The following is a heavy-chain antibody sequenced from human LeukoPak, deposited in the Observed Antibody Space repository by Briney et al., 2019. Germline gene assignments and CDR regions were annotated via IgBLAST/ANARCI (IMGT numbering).Heavy chain of an antibody. CDR1: GFTFSRYW. D-gene: IGHD6-19*01. CDR2: ISSDGSVT. CDR3: TRQQDNNGWSDY. J-gene: IGHJ4*02. V-gene: IGHV3-74*01. Sequence: PGGSLRLSCAASGFTFSRYWMHWVRQAPGKGLAWVSRISSDGSVTTYADSVKDRFTISSDSAKNTLYLQMNSLRVEDTAVYFCTRQQDNNGWSDYWGRGTLVTVSS.